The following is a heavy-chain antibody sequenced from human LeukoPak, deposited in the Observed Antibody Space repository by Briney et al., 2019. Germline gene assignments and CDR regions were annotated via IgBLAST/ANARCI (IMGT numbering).Heavy chain of an antibody. Sequence: PGGSLRLSCAASGFTFSNAWMSWVRQAPGKGLEWVGRIKSKTDGGTTDYAAPVKGRFTISRDDSKNTLYLQMNSLRAEDTAVYYCARVYRRYFDYWGQGTLVTVSS. CDR3: ARVYRRYFDY. CDR2: IKSKTDGGTT. D-gene: IGHD1-14*01. V-gene: IGHV3-15*01. J-gene: IGHJ4*02. CDR1: GFTFSNAW.